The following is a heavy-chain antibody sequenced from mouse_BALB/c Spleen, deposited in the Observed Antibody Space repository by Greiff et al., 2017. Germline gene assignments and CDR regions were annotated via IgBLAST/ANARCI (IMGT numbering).Heavy chain of an antibody. CDR1: GYTFTSYW. Sequence: QVQLKQPGAELVKPGASVKLSCKASGYTFTSYWMHWVKQRPGQGLEWIGEIDPSDSYTNYNQKFKGKATLTVDKSSSTAYMQLSSLTSEDSAVYYCARVLYGPTGTYWGQGTTLTVSS. V-gene: IGHV1-69*02. CDR2: IDPSDSYT. D-gene: IGHD1-1*02. J-gene: IGHJ2*01. CDR3: ARVLYGPTGTY.